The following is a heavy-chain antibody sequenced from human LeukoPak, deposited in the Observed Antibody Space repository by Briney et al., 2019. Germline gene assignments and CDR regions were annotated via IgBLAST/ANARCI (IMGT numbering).Heavy chain of an antibody. V-gene: IGHV6-1*01. CDR2: TYYRSKWYN. CDR1: GDSVSSNSAA. CDR3: ARGGVLWFGELQNWFDP. J-gene: IGHJ5*02. Sequence: SQTLSLTCAISGDSVSSNSAAWNWIRQFPSRGLEWLGRTYYRSKWYNDYAVSVKSRITINPDTSKNQFSLQLNSVTPEDTAVYYCARGGVLWFGELQNWFDPWGQGTLVTVSS. D-gene: IGHD3-10*01.